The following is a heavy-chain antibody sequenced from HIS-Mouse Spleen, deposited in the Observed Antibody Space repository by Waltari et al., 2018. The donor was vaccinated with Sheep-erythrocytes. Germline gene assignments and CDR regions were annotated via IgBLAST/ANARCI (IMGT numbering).Heavy chain of an antibody. CDR1: GGSISSSSYY. V-gene: IGHV4-39*01. CDR3: ARHKDTAMVHFDY. J-gene: IGHJ4*02. CDR2: IYYSGST. Sequence: QLQLQESGPGLVKPSETLSLTCTVSGGSISSSSYYWGWIRQPPGKGLEWIGSIYYSGSTYYNPSLKSRVTISVDTSKNQFSLKLSSVTAADTAVYYCARHKDTAMVHFDYWVQGTLVTVSS. D-gene: IGHD5-18*01.